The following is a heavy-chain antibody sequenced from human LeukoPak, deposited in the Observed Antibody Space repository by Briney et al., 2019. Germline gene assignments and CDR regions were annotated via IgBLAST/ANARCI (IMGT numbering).Heavy chain of an antibody. V-gene: IGHV3-30-3*01. Sequence: AGGSLRLSCAASESTFRNFAMHWVRQTPDKGLEWVALISFDGVTTYYADSVRGRFTISRDNSENTLFLQMNSLRGEDTAVYYCAREYSDSYGVIGHFDSWGQGTLVPVSS. CDR3: AREYSDSYGVIGHFDS. J-gene: IGHJ4*02. CDR2: ISFDGVTT. D-gene: IGHD2-21*01. CDR1: ESTFRNFA.